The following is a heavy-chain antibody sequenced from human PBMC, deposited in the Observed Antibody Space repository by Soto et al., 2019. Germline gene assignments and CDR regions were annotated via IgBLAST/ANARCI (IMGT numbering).Heavy chain of an antibody. CDR2: INHTGGT. CDR3: ATRITVFGLLIPPFDP. Sequence: ETLSLTCAVYGGSVNGYYWNWIRQPAGKGLEWIGEINHTGGTHYNPSLKSRVTMSVDTSKNQFSLRLSSVTAADTAIYYCATRITVFGLLIPPFDPWGQGTQVTVSS. J-gene: IGHJ5*02. D-gene: IGHD3-3*01. CDR1: GGSVNGYY. V-gene: IGHV4-34*01.